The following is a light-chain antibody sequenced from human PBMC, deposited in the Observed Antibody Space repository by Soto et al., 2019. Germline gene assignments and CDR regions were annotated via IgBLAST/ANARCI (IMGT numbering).Light chain of an antibody. J-gene: IGKJ1*01. Sequence: DIQMTQSPSTLSASVGDRVTITCRASQSITDWLAWYQQKPGKAPKFLIYKASNLEGGVPSRFSGSGSGTEFTLTISSLQPDDFAAYCQYWDDYAWTFGQGTKVEIK. CDR2: KAS. V-gene: IGKV1-5*03. CDR1: QSITDW. CDR3: YWDDYAWT.